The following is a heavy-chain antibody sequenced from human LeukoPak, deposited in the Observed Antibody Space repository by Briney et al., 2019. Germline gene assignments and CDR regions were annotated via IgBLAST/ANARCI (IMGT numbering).Heavy chain of an antibody. CDR1: GDSISRDY. Sequence: PSETLSLTCTVSGDSISRDYWSWIRQPPGKGLEWIGYISFSGTTNYNPSLKSRVTISIDTSRNQFSLKVKSVTAADTALYYCAREWGCPGGGSNVFDIWGQGTMVAVSS. V-gene: IGHV4-59*01. J-gene: IGHJ3*02. CDR2: ISFSGTT. CDR3: AREWGCPGGGSNVFDI. D-gene: IGHD3-10*02.